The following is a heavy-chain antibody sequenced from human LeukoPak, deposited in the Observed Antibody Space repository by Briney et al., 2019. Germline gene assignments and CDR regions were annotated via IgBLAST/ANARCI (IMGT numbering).Heavy chain of an antibody. Sequence: GSLRLSCAASGFTVSSNYMCWVRQAPGKGLEWIGYIYYSGSTNYNPSLKSRVTISVDTSKNQFSLKLSSVTAADTAVYYCASWAVAGYYFDYWGQGTLVTVSS. V-gene: IGHV4-59*02. CDR2: IYYSGST. D-gene: IGHD6-19*01. J-gene: IGHJ4*02. CDR3: ASWAVAGYYFDY. CDR1: GFTVSSNY.